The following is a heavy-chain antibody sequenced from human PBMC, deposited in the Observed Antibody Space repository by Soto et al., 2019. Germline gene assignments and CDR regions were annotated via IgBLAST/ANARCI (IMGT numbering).Heavy chain of an antibody. D-gene: IGHD6-13*01. V-gene: IGHV5-51*01. CDR1: GYSFTSYW. J-gene: IGHJ5*02. CDR2: IYPLDSYT. CDR3: ARSPRVEQLLIPWFDH. Sequence: PVESLKISCKGSGYSFTSYWIGWVRQIPWKGLEWMGIIYPLDSYTRYSPSFQGQVTISADKSISTAYLQWSSLKASDTAMYYCARSPRVEQLLIPWFDHWGQGTMVTVSA.